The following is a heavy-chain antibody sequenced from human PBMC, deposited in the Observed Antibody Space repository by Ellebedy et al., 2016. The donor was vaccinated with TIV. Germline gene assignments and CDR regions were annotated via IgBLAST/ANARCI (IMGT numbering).Heavy chain of an antibody. J-gene: IGHJ4*02. CDR1: GFAFSTYA. CDR2: ISNDESGK. CDR3: AKGGFERSGYFAPPVEY. Sequence: PGGSLRLSCAASGFAFSTYAMHWLRQAPGKGLEWVAVISNDESGKHYEDSVKGRFTISRDNSKNTLELQMNSLRAEDTAVYYCAKGGFERSGYFAPPVEYWGQGTLVTVSS. V-gene: IGHV3-30*18. D-gene: IGHD3-3*01.